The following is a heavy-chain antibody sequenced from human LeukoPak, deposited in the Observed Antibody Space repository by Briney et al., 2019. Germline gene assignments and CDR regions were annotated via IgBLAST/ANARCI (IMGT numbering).Heavy chain of an antibody. Sequence: SETLSLTCAVSGYSFSSGYYWGWIRQPPGKGLEWIGEINHSGSTIYNPSLKSRVTISVDTSVNQFSLKLTSVTAADTAVYYCARAWGYCAGSTCYGGQLGYWSQGTLVTVSS. V-gene: IGHV4-38-2*01. J-gene: IGHJ4*02. CDR2: INHSGST. D-gene: IGHD6-6*01. CDR1: GYSFSSGYY. CDR3: ARAWGYCAGSTCYGGQLGY.